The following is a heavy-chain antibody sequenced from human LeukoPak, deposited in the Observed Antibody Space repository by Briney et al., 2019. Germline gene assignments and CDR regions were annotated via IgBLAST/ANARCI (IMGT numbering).Heavy chain of an antibody. J-gene: IGHJ6*03. CDR3: AKGSPGSYYRGYYMDV. D-gene: IGHD3-10*01. V-gene: IGHV3-43D*04. CDR1: GFTFSGYA. Sequence: GGSLRLSCAASGFTFSGYAMHWVRQAPGKGLEWVSLISWDGGSTYYADSVKGRFTISRDNSKNSLYLQMNSLRAEDTALYYCAKGSPGSYYRGYYMDVWGKGTTVTVSS. CDR2: ISWDGGST.